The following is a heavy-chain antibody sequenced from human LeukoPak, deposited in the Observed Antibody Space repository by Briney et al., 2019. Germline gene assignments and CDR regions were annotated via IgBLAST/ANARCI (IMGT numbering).Heavy chain of an antibody. Sequence: ASVKVSCKASGYTFTGYYMHWVRQAPGQGLEWMGWINPNSGGTNYAQKFQGRVTMTRDTSISTAYMELSRLRSDDTAVYYCARESSRLGGNRFDPWGQGTLVTVSS. J-gene: IGHJ5*02. CDR2: INPNSGGT. CDR1: GYTFTGYY. CDR3: ARESSRLGGNRFDP. V-gene: IGHV1-2*02. D-gene: IGHD6-25*01.